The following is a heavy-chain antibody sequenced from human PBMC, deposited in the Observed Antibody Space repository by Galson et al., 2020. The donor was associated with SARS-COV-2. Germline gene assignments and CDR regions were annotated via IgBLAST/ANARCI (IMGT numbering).Heavy chain of an antibody. Sequence: GGSLRLSCAASGFTFTTYPMHWVRQAPGKGLEWVAVISYDGINKQYADSVKGRFTISRDNSKNTVHLQMSSLRPEDSAVYYCARDSSGEGYYYGMDVWGQGTTVTVSS. CDR2: ISYDGINK. V-gene: IGHV3-30-3*01. CDR1: GFTFTTYP. D-gene: IGHD7-27*01. J-gene: IGHJ6*02. CDR3: ARDSSGEGYYYGMDV.